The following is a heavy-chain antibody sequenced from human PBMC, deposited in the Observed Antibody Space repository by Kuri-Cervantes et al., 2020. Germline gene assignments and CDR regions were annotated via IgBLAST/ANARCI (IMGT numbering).Heavy chain of an antibody. V-gene: IGHV1-2*04. CDR3: ARGVMITFGGVIVYDAFRV. CDR1: GYTFTGYY. D-gene: IGHD3-16*02. J-gene: IGHJ3*01. CDR2: INPNSGGT. Sequence: ASVKVSCKASGYTFTGYYMHWVRQAPGQGLEWMGWINPNSGGTNYAQKFQGWVTMTRDTFISTAYMELSSLRSDDTAVYYCARGVMITFGGVIVYDAFRVWGQGTMVTVSS.